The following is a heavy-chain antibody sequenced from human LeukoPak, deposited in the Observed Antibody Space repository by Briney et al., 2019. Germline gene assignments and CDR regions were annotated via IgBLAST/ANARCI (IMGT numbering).Heavy chain of an antibody. D-gene: IGHD3-16*02. V-gene: IGHV3-23*01. CDR1: GFTFSTYA. CDR3: AKDPVVGAPHVFDI. Sequence: GGSLRLSCADSGFTFSTYAMSWVRQAPGKGLEWVAAISGGIMINTYYTDSVKGRFTISRDNSKNTLYLQMNSLRDDDTAVYYCAKDPVVGAPHVFDIWGQGTMVTVSS. CDR2: ISGGIMINT. J-gene: IGHJ3*02.